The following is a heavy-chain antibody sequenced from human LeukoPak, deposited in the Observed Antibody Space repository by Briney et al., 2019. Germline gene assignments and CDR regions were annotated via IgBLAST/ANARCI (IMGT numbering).Heavy chain of an antibody. CDR1: GXTFSSYE. Sequence: GGSLRLSWAASGXTFSSYEVNWVRQAPGKGLEWVSYISSSGSTIYYADSVKGRFTISRDNAKNSLYLQMNSLRAEDTAVYYCARVGPDAFDIWGQGTMVTVPS. CDR2: ISSSGSTI. CDR3: ARVGPDAFDI. J-gene: IGHJ3*02. V-gene: IGHV3-48*03.